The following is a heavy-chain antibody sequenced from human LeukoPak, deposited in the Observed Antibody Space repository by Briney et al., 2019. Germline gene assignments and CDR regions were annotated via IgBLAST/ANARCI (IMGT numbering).Heavy chain of an antibody. CDR2: ISYDGSTR. CDR3: ASTNIFRYFDFGY. J-gene: IGHJ4*02. Sequence: SGRSLRLSCVASGFTLSSYAMHWVRQAPGKGLEWVAIISYDGSTRYYADSVKGRFTISRDDFKNTLYLQMDSLRAEDTAVYYCASTNIFRYFDFGYWGQGTLVTVSS. CDR1: GFTLSSYA. D-gene: IGHD3-9*01. V-gene: IGHV3-30*04.